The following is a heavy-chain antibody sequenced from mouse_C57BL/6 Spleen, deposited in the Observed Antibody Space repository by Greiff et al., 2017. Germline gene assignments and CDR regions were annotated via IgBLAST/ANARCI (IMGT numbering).Heavy chain of an antibody. V-gene: IGHV1-55*01. CDR3: AREGCYYDYAGGYFDY. CDR2: IYPGSGST. D-gene: IGHD2-4*01. CDR1: GYTFTSYW. J-gene: IGHJ2*01. Sequence: QVQLQQPGAELVKPGASVKMSCKASGYTFTSYWITWVKQRPGQGLEWIGDIYPGSGSTNYNEKFKSKATLTVDTSSSTAYMQLSSLTSEDSAVYYCAREGCYYDYAGGYFDYWGQGTTLTVSS.